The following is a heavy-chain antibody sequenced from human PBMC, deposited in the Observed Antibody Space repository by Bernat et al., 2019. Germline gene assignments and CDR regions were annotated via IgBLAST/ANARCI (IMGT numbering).Heavy chain of an antibody. J-gene: IGHJ4*02. CDR1: GFSFSNYW. CDR3: SRQQWLDC. D-gene: IGHD6-19*01. Sequence: EVQLVESGGGLVQPGGSLRLSCAASGFSFSNYWMHWVRQVPGKGLVWVSRINSDGTTTNYVDSVKGRFTISRDNAKNTLLLQMSSLRAEDTAVYYCSRQQWLDCWGQGTLVTVSS. V-gene: IGHV3-74*01. CDR2: INSDGTTT.